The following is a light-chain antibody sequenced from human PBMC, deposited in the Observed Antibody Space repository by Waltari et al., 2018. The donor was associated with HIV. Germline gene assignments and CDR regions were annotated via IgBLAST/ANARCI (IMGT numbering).Light chain of an antibody. V-gene: IGLV2-8*01. CDR1: SSDVGGYKF. J-gene: IGLJ2*01. CDR2: EIN. CDR3: SSYAGTINFVI. Sequence: QSALTQPPSASGSPGQSVTISCTGTSSDVGGYKFVPWYQQHPGKAPRLLIYEINQRPSGVPDRFSGSKSGNTASLTVSGLQAEDEADYYCSSYAGTINFVIFGGGTKLTVL.